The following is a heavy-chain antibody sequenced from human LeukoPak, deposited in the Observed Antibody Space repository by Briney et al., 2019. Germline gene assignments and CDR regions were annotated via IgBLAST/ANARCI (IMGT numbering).Heavy chain of an antibody. Sequence: PGGSLRLSCAASGFTVSSNYMSWVRQAPGKGLEWVSVIYSGGSTYYADSVKGRFTISRDNSKNTLYLQMNSLRAEDTAVYYCALNGYSYGSSYFDYWGQGTLATVSS. V-gene: IGHV3-53*01. J-gene: IGHJ4*02. CDR1: GFTVSSNY. D-gene: IGHD5-18*01. CDR3: ALNGYSYGSSYFDY. CDR2: IYSGGST.